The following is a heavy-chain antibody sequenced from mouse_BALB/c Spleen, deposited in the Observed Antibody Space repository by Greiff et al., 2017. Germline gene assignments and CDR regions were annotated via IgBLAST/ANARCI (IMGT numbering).Heavy chain of an antibody. CDR2: ISSGGST. CDR3: ARGILSGSGYFDV. V-gene: IGHV5-6-5*01. J-gene: IGHJ1*01. Sequence: EVHLVESGGGLVKPGGSLKLSCAASGFTFSSYAMSWVRQTPEKRLEWVASISSGGSTYYPDSVKGRFTISRDNARNILYLQMSSLRSEDTAMYYCARGILSGSGYFDVWGAGTTVTVSS. D-gene: IGHD6-1*01. CDR1: GFTFSSYA.